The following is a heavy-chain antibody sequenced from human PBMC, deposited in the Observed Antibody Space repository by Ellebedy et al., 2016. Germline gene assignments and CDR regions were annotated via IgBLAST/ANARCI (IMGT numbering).Heavy chain of an antibody. D-gene: IGHD6-19*01. CDR3: ARGKYSSYYMDV. Sequence: SETLSPTXAVYGGSFSGYYWSWIRQPPGKGLEWIGEINHSGSTNYNPSLKSRVTISVDTSKNQFSLKLSSVTAADTAVYYCARGKYSSYYMDVWGKGTTVTVSS. CDR1: GGSFSGYY. V-gene: IGHV4-34*01. CDR2: INHSGST. J-gene: IGHJ6*03.